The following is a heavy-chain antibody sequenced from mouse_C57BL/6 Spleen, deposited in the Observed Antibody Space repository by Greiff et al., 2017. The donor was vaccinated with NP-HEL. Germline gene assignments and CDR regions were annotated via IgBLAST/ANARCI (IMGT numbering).Heavy chain of an antibody. CDR1: GYAFSSSW. D-gene: IGHD2-3*01. J-gene: IGHJ4*01. CDR2: IYPGDGDT. Sequence: QVQLQQSGPELVKPGASVKISCKASGYAFSSSWMNWVKQRPGKGLEWIGRIYPGDGDTNYNGKFKGKATLTADKSSSTAYMQLSSLTSEDSAVYFCAREDGYYEDYAMDYWGQGTSVTVSS. V-gene: IGHV1-82*01. CDR3: AREDGYYEDYAMDY.